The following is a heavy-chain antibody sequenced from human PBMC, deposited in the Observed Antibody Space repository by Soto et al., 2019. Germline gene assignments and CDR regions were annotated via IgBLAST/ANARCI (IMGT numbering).Heavy chain of an antibody. CDR2: IKNKANSYTT. J-gene: IGHJ4*02. D-gene: IGHD1-26*01. Sequence: EVQLVESGGGLVQPGGSLRLSCAASGFTFSAHYMDWVRQAPGKGLEWDGRIKNKANSYTTEYAASVEGRFTISRADSQNSLYVQMNSMKTEDTAVYYCARVSFVGPSVVRYFDYCGQGSQVSVSS. CDR1: GFTFSAHY. V-gene: IGHV3-72*01. CDR3: ARVSFVGPSVVRYFDY.